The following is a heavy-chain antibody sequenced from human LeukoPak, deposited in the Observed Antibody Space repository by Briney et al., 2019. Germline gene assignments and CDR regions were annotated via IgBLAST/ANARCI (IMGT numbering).Heavy chain of an antibody. V-gene: IGHV3-15*01. Sequence: GGSLRLSCAASGFTFTNAYMNWVRQAPGKGLEWVGRVKSKTDGETTEYAAPVYGRFTISRDDSQNTLYLPMNSLKTEDTAVYYCTTWTSHWGQGTLVTVSS. CDR1: GFTFTNAY. J-gene: IGHJ4*02. D-gene: IGHD3/OR15-3a*01. CDR3: TTWTSH. CDR2: VKSKTDGETT.